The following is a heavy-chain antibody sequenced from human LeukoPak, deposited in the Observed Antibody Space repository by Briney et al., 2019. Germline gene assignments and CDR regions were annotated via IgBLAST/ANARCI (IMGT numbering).Heavy chain of an antibody. CDR3: ARAPMIVVVFPPRLDF. V-gene: IGHV1-2*02. CDR1: GYTFTGYY. Sequence: ASVKLSCTTSGYTFTGYYMHWVRQAPGQGLEWMGWINPNTGATNYAQKFQGRVTMASDTSISTAYMELSSLRSDDTAMYYCARAPMIVVVFPPRLDFWGQGTLVTVSS. CDR2: INPNTGAT. J-gene: IGHJ4*02. D-gene: IGHD3-22*01.